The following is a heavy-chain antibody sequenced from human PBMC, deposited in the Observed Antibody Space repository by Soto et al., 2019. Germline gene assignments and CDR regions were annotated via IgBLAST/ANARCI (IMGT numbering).Heavy chain of an antibody. D-gene: IGHD4-17*01. CDR1: GYTLTELS. V-gene: IGHV1-24*01. J-gene: IGHJ4*02. CDR3: AREFGELISNTYYGGYGL. CDR2: FDPEDGET. Sequence: ASVKVSCKVSGYTLTELSMHWVRQAPGKGLEWMGGFDPEDGETIYAQKFQGRLTMTRDTSTTTISLELVSLRSEDTAVYYCAREFGELISNTYYGGYGLWGLGTLVTGSS.